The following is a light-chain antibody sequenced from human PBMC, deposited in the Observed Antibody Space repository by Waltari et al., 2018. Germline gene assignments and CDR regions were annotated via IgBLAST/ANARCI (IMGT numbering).Light chain of an antibody. V-gene: IGKV2-24*01. CDR3: LQATQCPLT. Sequence: IVMTPTPLSSPVTLGQPASISCRSSHSLVHSDGNTYLSWYQQRPGQPPRVLIYKISKRFSGVPDRFSGSGAGTEFTLKSSRVEAEDVGVYCCLQATQCPLTFGGGTKLEIK. CDR2: KIS. J-gene: IGKJ4*01. CDR1: HSLVHSDGNTY.